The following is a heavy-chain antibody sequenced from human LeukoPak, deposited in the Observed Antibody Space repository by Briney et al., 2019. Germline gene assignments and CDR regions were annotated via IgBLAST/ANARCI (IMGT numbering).Heavy chain of an antibody. CDR1: GFTFSSYS. V-gene: IGHV3-21*01. CDR2: ISSSSSYI. J-gene: IGHJ5*02. Sequence: GGSLRLSCAASGFTFSSYSMNWVRQAPGKGLEWVSSISSSSSYIYYADSVKGRFTISRDNAKNSLYLQMNSLRAEDTAVYYCARDLIAAAGSPWFDPWGQGTLATVSS. D-gene: IGHD6-13*01. CDR3: ARDLIAAAGSPWFDP.